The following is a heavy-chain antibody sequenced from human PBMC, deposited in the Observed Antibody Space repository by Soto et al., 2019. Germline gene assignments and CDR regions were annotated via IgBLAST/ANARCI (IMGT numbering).Heavy chain of an antibody. J-gene: IGHJ4*02. D-gene: IGHD3-3*01. Sequence: GASVKVSCKTSGYTLTSYYMFWVRQAPGQGLEWVGIIDPSGGSTAYAETFQGRVTMTRDTSTSTVYMELSSLRSDDTAVYYCAREAFWSGSHLRYFDYWGQGTLVTV. CDR2: IDPSGGST. V-gene: IGHV1-46*01. CDR3: AREAFWSGSHLRYFDY. CDR1: GYTLTSYY.